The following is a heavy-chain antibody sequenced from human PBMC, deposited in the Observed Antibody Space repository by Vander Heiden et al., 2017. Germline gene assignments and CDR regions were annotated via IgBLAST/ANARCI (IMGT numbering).Heavy chain of an antibody. D-gene: IGHD3-3*01. J-gene: IGHJ5*02. Sequence: QLQLQESGPGLVKPSETLSLTCTVSGGSISSSSYYWGWIRQPPGKGLAWIGSIYYSGSTYYNPSLKSRVTISVDTSKNQFSLKLSSVTAADTAVYYCASGPSDFWSGNRLVFDPWGQGTLVTVSS. CDR3: ASGPSDFWSGNRLVFDP. V-gene: IGHV4-39*01. CDR2: IYYSGST. CDR1: GGSISSSSYY.